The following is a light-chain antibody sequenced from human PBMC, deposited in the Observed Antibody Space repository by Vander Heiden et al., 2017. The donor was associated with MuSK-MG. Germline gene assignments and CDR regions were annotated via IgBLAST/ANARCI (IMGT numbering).Light chain of an antibody. CDR2: AAS. CDR3: QHSSTGLT. CDR1: QTVTTH. J-gene: IGKJ4*01. Sequence: DIQMTQPPSSLSASVGDRVTITCWASQTVTTHLNWYQQNPGKAPRLLIYAASSLQPGVPSRSTCRGSGTDFTLTINSPHTEDFATYYGQHSSTGLTFGAGTKVELK. V-gene: IGKV1-39*01.